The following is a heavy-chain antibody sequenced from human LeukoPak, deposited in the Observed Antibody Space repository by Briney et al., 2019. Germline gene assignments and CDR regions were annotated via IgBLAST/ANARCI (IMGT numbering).Heavy chain of an antibody. D-gene: IGHD3-3*01. V-gene: IGHV3-30*04. CDR1: GFTFSSYA. CDR3: ARDQYDFWSGYCVY. J-gene: IGHJ4*02. CDR2: ISYDGSNK. Sequence: GGSLSLSCAASGFTFSSYAMHWVRQAPGKGLEWVAVISYDGSNKYYADSVKGRFTISRDNSKNTLYLQINSLRAEDTAVYYCARDQYDFWSGYCVYWGQGTLVTVSS.